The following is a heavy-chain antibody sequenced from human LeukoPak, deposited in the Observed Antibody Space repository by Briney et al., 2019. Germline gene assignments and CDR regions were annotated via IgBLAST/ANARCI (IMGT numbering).Heavy chain of an antibody. CDR2: IYTSGGT. Sequence: SETLSLTCTVSGGSISSYYWGWIRQPAGKELEWIGRIYTSGGTNYHPSLKSRVTISVDKSRKQFSLQLSSVTAADTAVYYCARDLGGYSYYYMDVWGKGTTVTVSS. D-gene: IGHD3-16*01. CDR3: ARDLGGYSYYYMDV. V-gene: IGHV4-4*07. J-gene: IGHJ6*03. CDR1: GGSISSYY.